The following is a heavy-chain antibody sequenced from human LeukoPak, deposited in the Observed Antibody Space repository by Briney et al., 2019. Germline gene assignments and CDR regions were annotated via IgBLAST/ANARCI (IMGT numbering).Heavy chain of an antibody. Sequence: SVKDSCKASGGTLSSYAISWVRQAPGQGGEWMGRIIRILGIANYAQKFQGRDTITADKSTSTAYMELSSLRSEVTAVYYCARRGDYYGSGSEYWGQGTLVTVSS. J-gene: IGHJ4*02. V-gene: IGHV1-69*04. CDR2: IIRILGIA. CDR1: GGTLSSYA. CDR3: ARRGDYYGSGSEY. D-gene: IGHD3-10*01.